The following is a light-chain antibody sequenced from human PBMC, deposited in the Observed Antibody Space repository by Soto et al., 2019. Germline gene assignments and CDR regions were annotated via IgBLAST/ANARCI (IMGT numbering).Light chain of an antibody. CDR3: QNYNSAPLT. CDR1: QDSSNS. J-gene: IGKJ4*01. CDR2: AKS. Sequence: DIPMTQSPSSLSASVGDRDTITCRASQDSSNSLAWYEQKPGKVPKVLIYAKSILQSGVPARFSGSGSGTDFSLTISSLQPEDVATYYCQNYNSAPLTFGGGTKVEI. V-gene: IGKV1-27*01.